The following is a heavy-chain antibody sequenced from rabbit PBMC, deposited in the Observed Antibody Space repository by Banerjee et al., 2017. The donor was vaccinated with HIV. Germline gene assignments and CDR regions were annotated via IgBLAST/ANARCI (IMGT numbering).Heavy chain of an antibody. Sequence: EESGGDLVKPEGSLTLTCTASGFSFSSSYWTCWVRQAPGKGLEWIGCIYTGSGSAYYSSWAKGRFTISKTSSTTVTLQMTSLTAADTATYFCAGGDGSSGWGFNLWGQGTLVPVS. V-gene: IGHV1S45*01. J-gene: IGHJ4*01. D-gene: IGHD4-1*01. CDR2: IYTGSGSA. CDR3: AGGDGSSGWGFNL. CDR1: GFSFSSSYW.